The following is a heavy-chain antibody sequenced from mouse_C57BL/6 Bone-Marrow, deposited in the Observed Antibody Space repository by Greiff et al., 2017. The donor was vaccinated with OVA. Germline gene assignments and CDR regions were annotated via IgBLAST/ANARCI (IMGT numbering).Heavy chain of an antibody. CDR3: TRDPFYDYDWAC. D-gene: IGHD2-4*01. Sequence: EVKLVESGEGLVKPGGSLKLSCAASGFTFSSYAMSWVRQTPEKRLEWVAYISSGGDYIYYADTVKGRFTISRDNARNTLYLQMSSLKSEDTAMYYCTRDPFYDYDWACWGQGSLVTVSA. CDR2: ISSGGDYI. V-gene: IGHV5-9-1*02. CDR1: GFTFSSYA. J-gene: IGHJ3*01.